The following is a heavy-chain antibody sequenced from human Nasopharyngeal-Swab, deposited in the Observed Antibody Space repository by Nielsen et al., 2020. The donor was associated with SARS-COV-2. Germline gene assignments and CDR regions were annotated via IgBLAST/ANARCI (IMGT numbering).Heavy chain of an antibody. CDR2: MSNSGSTI. V-gene: IGHV3-11*04. CDR3: ARDGYSYDDAFDI. J-gene: IGHJ3*02. Sequence: GESLKISCVAFGLTFSDYYMSWIRQAPGKGLEWVSYMSNSGSTIYYADSVKGRFTISRDNSNNTLYLQMNSLRPDDTAVYYCARDGYSYDDAFDIWGQGTLVTVSS. D-gene: IGHD5-18*01. CDR1: GLTFSDYY.